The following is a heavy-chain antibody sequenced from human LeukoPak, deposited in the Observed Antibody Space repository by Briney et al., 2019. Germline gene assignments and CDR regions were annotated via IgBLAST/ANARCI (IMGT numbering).Heavy chain of an antibody. Sequence: GASVKVSCKASGYTFTSYAMHWVRQAPGQRLEWMGWINAGNGNTKYSQKFRGRVTITRDTSASTAYMELSSLRSEDTAVYYCARAVRSSWYVNWGQGTLVTVSS. D-gene: IGHD6-13*01. CDR2: INAGNGNT. J-gene: IGHJ4*02. CDR1: GYTFTSYA. CDR3: ARAVRSSWYVN. V-gene: IGHV1-3*01.